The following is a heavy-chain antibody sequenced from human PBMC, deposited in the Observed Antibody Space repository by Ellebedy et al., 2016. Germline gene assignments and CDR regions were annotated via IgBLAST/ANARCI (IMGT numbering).Heavy chain of an antibody. CDR1: GGSISSSW. CDR2: IYTSGSS. D-gene: IGHD3-10*01. J-gene: IGHJ6*02. Sequence: SETLSLXXTVSGGSISSSWWSWIRQPAGKGLEWIGRIYTSGSSNYNPSLNSRVTISLDTSKNQFSLELSSVTAADTAVYYCARGWRGVREGSIYYYYGIDLWGQGTTVTVSS. V-gene: IGHV4-4*07. CDR3: ARGWRGVREGSIYYYYGIDL.